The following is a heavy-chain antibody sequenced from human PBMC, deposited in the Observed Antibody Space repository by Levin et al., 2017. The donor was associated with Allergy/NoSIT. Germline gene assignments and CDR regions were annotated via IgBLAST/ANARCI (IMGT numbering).Heavy chain of an antibody. CDR2: ISGSTTYI. J-gene: IGHJ4*02. D-gene: IGHD5-18*01. Sequence: GESLKISCAASGFTFSSYSMDWVRQAPGKGLEWVSSISGSTTYIYYAGSVKGRFTISRDNAKNSLYLQMNSLRAEDTAVYYCAREQRGYSYGTVDYWGQGTLVTVSS. CDR3: AREQRGYSYGTVDY. CDR1: GFTFSSYS. V-gene: IGHV3-21*01.